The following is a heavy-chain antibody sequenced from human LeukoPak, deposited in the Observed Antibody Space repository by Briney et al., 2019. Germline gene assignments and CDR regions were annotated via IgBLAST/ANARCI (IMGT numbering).Heavy chain of an antibody. CDR2: IFGSGAGI. CDR1: GFALSTYA. J-gene: IGHJ4*02. D-gene: IGHD3-3*01. V-gene: IGHV3-23*01. Sequence: GGSLRLSCTASGFALSTYAMNWVRQAPGKGLEWVSVIFGSGAGINYADSVKGRFTISRDNSKNTLYLQMNTLRAEDTAIYCAKDRFPDGFYSLDHWGQGALVPVSS. CDR3: AKDRFPDGFYSLDH.